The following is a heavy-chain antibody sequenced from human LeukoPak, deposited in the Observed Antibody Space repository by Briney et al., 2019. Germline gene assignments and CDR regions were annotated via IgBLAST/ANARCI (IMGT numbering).Heavy chain of an antibody. J-gene: IGHJ4*02. CDR3: ARYCTFRTCSGTKFDS. CDR2: IKSDGREK. D-gene: IGHD1-1*01. V-gene: IGHV3-7*01. Sequence: GGSLRLSCAASGFTFSSYGIHWVRQAPGKGLEWVANIKSDGREKYYLDSVKGRFTISRDNAKNSLYLQMNSLRAEDSAVYYCARYCTFRTCSGTKFDSWGQGTLVTVSS. CDR1: GFTFSSYG.